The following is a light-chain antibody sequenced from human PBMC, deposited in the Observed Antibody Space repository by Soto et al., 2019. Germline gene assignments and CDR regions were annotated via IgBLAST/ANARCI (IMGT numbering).Light chain of an antibody. V-gene: IGKV1-8*01. J-gene: IGKJ4*01. CDR3: QQYYSYPLT. CDR1: QGISSY. CDR2: GAS. Sequence: AIRMTQSPSSLSAATGDRVTITSRASQGISSYLAWYQQKPGKAPKLLIYGASTLQSGVPSRFSGSGSATDFTLTISCLQSEDFATYYCQQYYSYPLTFGGGTKVEIK.